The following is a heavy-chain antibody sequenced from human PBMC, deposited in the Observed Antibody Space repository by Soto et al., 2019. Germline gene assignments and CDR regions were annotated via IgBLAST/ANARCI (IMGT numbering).Heavy chain of an antibody. CDR3: ARVKKYWDSSGNWFDP. Sequence: QVQLQESGPGLVKPSQTLSLTCTVSGGSISSGGYYWSWIRQHPVKGLEWIGYIYYSGSTYYNPSLKSPVTLSVDTSKNQFSLKLSSVTDADTAVYYCARVKKYWDSSGNWFDPWGQGTLVTVSS. D-gene: IGHD3-22*01. CDR2: IYYSGST. CDR1: GGSISSGGYY. J-gene: IGHJ5*02. V-gene: IGHV4-31*01.